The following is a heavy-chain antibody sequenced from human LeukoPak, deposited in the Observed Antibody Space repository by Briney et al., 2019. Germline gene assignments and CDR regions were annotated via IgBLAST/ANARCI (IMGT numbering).Heavy chain of an antibody. D-gene: IGHD5-18*01. V-gene: IGHV4-59*01. CDR1: GGSISSYY. J-gene: IGHJ6*02. Sequence: SETLSLTCTVSGGSISSYYWSWIRQPPGEGLEWIGYIYYSGSTNYNPSLKSRVTISVDMSKNQFSLKLSSVTAADTAVYYCARGLMVTYMDVWGQGTTVTVSS. CDR2: IYYSGST. CDR3: ARGLMVTYMDV.